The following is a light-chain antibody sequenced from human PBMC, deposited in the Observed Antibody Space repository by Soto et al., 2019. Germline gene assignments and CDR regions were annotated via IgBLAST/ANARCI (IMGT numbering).Light chain of an antibody. Sequence: QSALTQPPSASGSPGQSVTISCTGTSSDVGGYNYVSWYQQHPGKAPKFMIYEVSKRPSGVPDRFSGSKSGNTASLTGSGRQAEDEADYYCSSYAGSNNLVFGGGTKLTVL. CDR3: SSYAGSNNLV. CDR2: EVS. CDR1: SSDVGGYNY. V-gene: IGLV2-8*01. J-gene: IGLJ2*01.